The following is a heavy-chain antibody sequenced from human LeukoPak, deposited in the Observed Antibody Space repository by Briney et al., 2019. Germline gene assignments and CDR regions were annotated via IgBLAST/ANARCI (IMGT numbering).Heavy chain of an antibody. Sequence: GGSLRLSCAASGFTFSSYSMNWVRQAPGKGLEWVSSISSSSSYIYYADSVKGRFTIPRDNAKNSLYLQMNSLRAEDTAVYYCARDFLTVRGVIPYWGQGTLVTVSS. CDR2: ISSSSSYI. CDR3: ARDFLTVRGVIPY. CDR1: GFTFSSYS. V-gene: IGHV3-21*01. J-gene: IGHJ4*02. D-gene: IGHD3-10*01.